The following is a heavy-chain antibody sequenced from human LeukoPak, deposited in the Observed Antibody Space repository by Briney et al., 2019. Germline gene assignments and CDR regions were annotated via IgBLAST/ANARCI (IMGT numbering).Heavy chain of an antibody. Sequence: SETLSLTCTFSGDSISDYYWSWIRQPAGKGLEWIGRIYTSGSTSYNPSLKSRVTISLDRSKNQFSLKLNSVTAADTAVYYCASLPWGARYFDYWGQGTPVTVSS. V-gene: IGHV4-4*07. CDR2: IYTSGST. D-gene: IGHD1-26*01. J-gene: IGHJ4*02. CDR3: ASLPWGARYFDY. CDR1: GDSISDYY.